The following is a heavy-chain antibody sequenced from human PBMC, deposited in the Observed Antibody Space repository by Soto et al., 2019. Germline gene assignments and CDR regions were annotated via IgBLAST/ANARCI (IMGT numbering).Heavy chain of an antibody. D-gene: IGHD1-26*01. J-gene: IGHJ4*02. CDR2: IYYSGST. Sequence: SETLSLTCTVSGGSISSYYWRWSRQPPGKGLEWIGYIYYSGSTNYNPSLKSRVTISVDTSKNQFSLKLSSVTAADTAVYYCARGGSLWARYYFDYWGQGTLVTVSS. CDR3: ARGGSLWARYYFDY. V-gene: IGHV4-59*01. CDR1: GGSISSYY.